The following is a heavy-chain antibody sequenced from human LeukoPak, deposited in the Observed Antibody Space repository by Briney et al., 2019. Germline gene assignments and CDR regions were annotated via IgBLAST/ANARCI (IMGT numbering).Heavy chain of an antibody. D-gene: IGHD6-6*01. J-gene: IGHJ4*02. V-gene: IGHV3-30*02. CDR1: GFTFSSYG. CDR3: AKAEQSIAARGGETDY. CDR2: IRYDGSNK. Sequence: GGSLRLSCAASGFTFSSYGMHWVRQAPGKGLEWVAFIRYDGSNKYYADSVKGRFTISRDNSKNTLYLQMNSLRAEDTAVYYCAKAEQSIAARGGETDYWSQGTPVTVSS.